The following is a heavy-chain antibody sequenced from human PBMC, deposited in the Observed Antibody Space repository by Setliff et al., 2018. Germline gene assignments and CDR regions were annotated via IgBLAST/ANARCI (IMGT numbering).Heavy chain of an antibody. V-gene: IGHV3-30*10. CDR2: ISFDGSTK. CDR3: ARGAQWGYSGEDYFDY. Sequence: LRLSCAASGFTFSSYPMHWVRQAPGKGLEWVAVISFDGSTKDYIDSVKGRFAISRDNSKNTLYLQMNGLTAADTAMYYCARGAQWGYSGEDYFDYWGQGTLVTVSS. D-gene: IGHD1-26*01. CDR1: GFTFSSYP. J-gene: IGHJ4*02.